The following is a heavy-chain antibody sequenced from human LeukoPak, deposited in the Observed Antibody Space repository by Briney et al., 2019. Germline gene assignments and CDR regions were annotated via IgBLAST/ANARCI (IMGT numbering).Heavy chain of an antibody. CDR1: GFTFRTYG. V-gene: IGHV3-64*01. CDR3: ARGAQLTDY. J-gene: IGHJ4*02. Sequence: GGSLRLPCAASGFTFRTYGMHWVRQAPGKGLEYVSGIGPDGGTTYYAKSVKGRFTISRDNSKSMVYLQMGSLTADDMAVYYCARGAQLTDYWGQGTLVTVSS. D-gene: IGHD6-13*01. CDR2: IGPDGGTT.